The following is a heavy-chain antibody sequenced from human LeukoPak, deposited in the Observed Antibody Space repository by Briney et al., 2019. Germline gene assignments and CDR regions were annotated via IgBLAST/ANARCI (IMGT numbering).Heavy chain of an antibody. D-gene: IGHD3-22*01. Sequence: PGGSLRLSCAASGFTFSSYGMHWVRQAPGKGLEWVAVIWYDGSNKYYADSVKGRFTISRDNSKNTLYLQMKSLRAEDTATYYCAKDNHYDSSGYFDYWGQGTLVTVSS. CDR3: AKDNHYDSSGYFDY. CDR1: GFTFSSYG. CDR2: IWYDGSNK. J-gene: IGHJ4*02. V-gene: IGHV3-33*06.